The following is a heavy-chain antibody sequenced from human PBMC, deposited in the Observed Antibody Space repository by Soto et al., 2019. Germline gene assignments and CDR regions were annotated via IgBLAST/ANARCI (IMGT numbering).Heavy chain of an antibody. J-gene: IGHJ4*02. Sequence: PGGSLRLSYAASGFTFSSYAMSWVRQAPGKGLEWVSAISGSGGSTYYADSVKGRFTISRDNSKNTLYLQMNSLRAEDTAVYYCAKEKPIPNRYSSSWYVGDYFDYWGQGTLVTVSS. V-gene: IGHV3-23*01. CDR2: ISGSGGST. CDR1: GFTFSSYA. CDR3: AKEKPIPNRYSSSWYVGDYFDY. D-gene: IGHD6-13*01.